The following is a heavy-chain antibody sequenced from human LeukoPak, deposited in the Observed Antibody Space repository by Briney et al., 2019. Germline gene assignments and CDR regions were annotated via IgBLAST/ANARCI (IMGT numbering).Heavy chain of an antibody. J-gene: IGHJ4*02. D-gene: IGHD3-16*01. V-gene: IGHV3-23*01. CDR3: AKDYAVGSIDY. CDR2: VSTSGVGT. Sequence: GGSLRLSCAASGFTLSSFAMSWIRQARGKGLEWVSSVSTSGVGTYYADSVRGRFTISRDNSKNTVFLQMNSLRAEDSAVYYCAKDYAVGSIDYWGQGTLVTVSS. CDR1: GFTLSSFA.